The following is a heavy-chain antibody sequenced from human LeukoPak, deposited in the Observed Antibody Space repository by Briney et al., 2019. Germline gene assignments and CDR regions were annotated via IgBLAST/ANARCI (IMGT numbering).Heavy chain of an antibody. D-gene: IGHD4-23*01. Sequence: SETLSLTCTVSGGSISSYYWSWIRQPPGKGRDWIGYIYYSGSTHYNPSLKSRVTISVDTSKDQFSLKLSSVTAAGTAVYYCARYGGNFDYWGQGTLVTVSS. CDR2: IYYSGST. J-gene: IGHJ4*02. V-gene: IGHV4-59*01. CDR3: ARYGGNFDY. CDR1: GGSISSYY.